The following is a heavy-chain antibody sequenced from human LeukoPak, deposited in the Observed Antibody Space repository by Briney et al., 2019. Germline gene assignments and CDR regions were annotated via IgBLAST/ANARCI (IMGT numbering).Heavy chain of an antibody. CDR1: GYTFTGYY. V-gene: IGHV1-2*02. CDR2: INPNSGGT. J-gene: IGHJ3*02. CDR3: ARVTTIFGVAHHAFDI. D-gene: IGHD3-3*01. Sequence: GASVKVSCKASGYTFTGYYMHWVRQAPGQGLEWMGWINPNSGGTNYAQKFQGRVTMTRDTSISTAYMELSRLRSDDTAVYYCARVTTIFGVAHHAFDIWGQGTMVTVSS.